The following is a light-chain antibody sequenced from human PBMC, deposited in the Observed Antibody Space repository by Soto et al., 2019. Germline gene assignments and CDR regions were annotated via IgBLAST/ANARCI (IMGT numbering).Light chain of an antibody. CDR1: QSVGSN. CDR3: QQYNNWPPDRT. CDR2: GAS. J-gene: IGKJ1*01. V-gene: IGKV3-15*01. Sequence: EIVMTQSPATLSVSPGERATLSCRASQSVGSNLAWYQQKPGQAPRLLIYGASTRATGIPARVSGSGSGTEFTLAISSLQSEDFAIYFCQQYNNWPPDRTFGQGTQVDIK.